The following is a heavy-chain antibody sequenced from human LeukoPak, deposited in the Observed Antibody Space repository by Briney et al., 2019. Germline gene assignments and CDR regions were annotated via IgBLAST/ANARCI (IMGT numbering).Heavy chain of an antibody. Sequence: ASVKVSCKVSGYTLTELSMHWVRQAPGKGLEWMGGFDPEDGETIYAQKFQGRVTMTRDTSTSTVYMELSSLRSEDTAVYYCAREFPSGSAFDYWGQGTLVTVSS. CDR3: AREFPSGSAFDY. V-gene: IGHV1-24*01. J-gene: IGHJ4*02. CDR2: FDPEDGET. CDR1: GYTLTELS. D-gene: IGHD1-26*01.